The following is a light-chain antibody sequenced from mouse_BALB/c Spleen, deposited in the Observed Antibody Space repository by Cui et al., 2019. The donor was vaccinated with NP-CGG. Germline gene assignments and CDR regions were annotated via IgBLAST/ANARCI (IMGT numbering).Light chain of an antibody. Sequence: QAVVTQESALNTSPGETVTLTCRSSTEAVTTSNYANWVQEKPDHLFTGLIGGTNNRVPRIPARFSGSLIGDKAALTITGAQTEDEAIYFCALWYSNHWVFGGGTKLTVL. CDR2: GTN. V-gene: IGLV1*01. CDR3: ALWYSNHWV. CDR1: TEAVTTSNY. J-gene: IGLJ1*01.